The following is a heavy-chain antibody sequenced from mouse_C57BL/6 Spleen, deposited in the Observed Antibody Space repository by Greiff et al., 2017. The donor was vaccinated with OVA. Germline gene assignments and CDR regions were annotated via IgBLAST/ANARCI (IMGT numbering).Heavy chain of an antibody. CDR2: INPNYGTT. CDR3: ALKEFAY. J-gene: IGHJ3*01. CDR1: GSSFPSSP. V-gene: IGHV1-39*01. Sequence: EVQLQPSGPELVHPCAALKISFKASGSSFPSSPLTFFPPSTGPLLAFLGVINPNYGTTSYNQKFKGKATLTVDQSSSTAYMQLNSLTSEDSAVYYCALKEFAYWGQGTLVTVSA.